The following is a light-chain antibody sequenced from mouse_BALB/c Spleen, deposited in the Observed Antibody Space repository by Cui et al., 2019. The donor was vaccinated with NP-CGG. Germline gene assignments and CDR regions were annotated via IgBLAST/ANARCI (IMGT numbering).Light chain of an antibody. CDR1: TWDVTPSNY. J-gene: IGLJ1*01. V-gene: IGLV1*01. CDR3: TLWYSNHWV. CDR2: GTN. Sequence: QAVVTQESALTTSPGETVTLTCRSSTWDVTPSNYANWVQEKPDELFTGLIGGTNNRAPGVPARFSGSLIGDKAALTITGAQTEDEAIYFCTLWYSNHWVFGGGTKLTVL.